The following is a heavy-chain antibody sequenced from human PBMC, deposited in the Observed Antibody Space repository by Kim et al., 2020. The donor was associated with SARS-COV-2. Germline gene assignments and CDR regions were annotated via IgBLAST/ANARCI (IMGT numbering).Heavy chain of an antibody. CDR3: SAGFRD. CDR1: GITFSNAW. Sequence: GGSLRLSCAASGITFSNAWMGWVRQAPGKGLEYVAHIKSKTDGGTTDYAAPVRDRFTISSDDSESRLYVQMNSLKTEDTAVYYCSAGFRDWGQGSLVTVSS. CDR2: IKSKTDGGTT. V-gene: IGHV3-15*01. J-gene: IGHJ1*01.